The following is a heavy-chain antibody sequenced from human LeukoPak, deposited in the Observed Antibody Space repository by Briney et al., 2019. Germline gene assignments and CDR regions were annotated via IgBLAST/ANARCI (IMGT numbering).Heavy chain of an antibody. J-gene: IGHJ3*01. V-gene: IGHV1-3*01. Sequence: EASVKVSCKASGYTFTSYAMHWVRQAPGQRLEWMGWINAGNGNTKYSQKFQGRVTITRDTSASTAYMELSSLRSEDTAVYYCARGRDWNYDGWFDPWGQGTMVTVSS. CDR2: INAGNGNT. D-gene: IGHD1-7*01. CDR1: GYTFTSYA. CDR3: ARGRDWNYDGWFDP.